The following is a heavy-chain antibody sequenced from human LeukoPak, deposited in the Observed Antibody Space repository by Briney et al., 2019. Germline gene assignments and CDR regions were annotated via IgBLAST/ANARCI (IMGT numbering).Heavy chain of an antibody. CDR2: IWYDGSNK. CDR3: ARSGSLGFYYGMDV. D-gene: IGHD1-26*01. J-gene: IGHJ6*02. CDR1: GFTFSSYG. Sequence: GGSLRLSCAASGFTFSSYGMHWVRQAPGKGLEWVAVIWYDGSNKYYADSVKGRFTISRDNSKNTLYLQMNSLRAEDTAVYYCARSGSLGFYYGMDVWGQGTTVTVSS. V-gene: IGHV3-33*01.